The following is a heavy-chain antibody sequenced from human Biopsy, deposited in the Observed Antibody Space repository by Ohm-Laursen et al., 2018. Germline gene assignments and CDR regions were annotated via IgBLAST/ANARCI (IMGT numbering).Heavy chain of an antibody. V-gene: IGHV4-59*11. CDR3: ARGSNEYGGPYFPH. J-gene: IGHJ1*01. D-gene: IGHD4-23*01. CDR2: ISHTGYT. Sequence: TLSLTCTVSGGSFTGHYWTWIRQPPGKGLEWIGYISHTGYTSYKSSLKSRVTISLDTSRKHFSLRLTSLAAADTAVYYCARGSNEYGGPYFPHWGQGTLVTVSS. CDR1: GGSFTGHY.